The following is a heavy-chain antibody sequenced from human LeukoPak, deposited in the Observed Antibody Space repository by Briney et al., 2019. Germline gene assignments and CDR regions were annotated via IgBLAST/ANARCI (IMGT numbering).Heavy chain of an antibody. D-gene: IGHD2-15*01. CDR3: ARDFVGYCSGGSCYHLAFDI. Sequence: GGSLRLSCAASGFTFDDYGMSWVRQAPGKGLEWVSGINWNGGITGHADPVKGRFTISRDNAKNSLYLQMNSLRAEDTALYYCARDFVGYCSGGSCYHLAFDIWGQGTMVTVSS. CDR1: GFTFDDYG. V-gene: IGHV3-20*04. J-gene: IGHJ3*02. CDR2: INWNGGIT.